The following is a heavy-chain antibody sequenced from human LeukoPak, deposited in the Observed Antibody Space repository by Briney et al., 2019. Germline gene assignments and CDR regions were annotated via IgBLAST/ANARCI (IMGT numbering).Heavy chain of an antibody. J-gene: IGHJ4*02. CDR2: IIPIFGTA. D-gene: IGHD2-15*01. CDR3: ARGAVVAATEYYFDY. Sequence: ASVKVSCKASGGTFSSYAISWVRQAPGQGLEWMGGIIPIFGTANYAQKFQGRVTITADESTSTAYMELSSLRSEDTAVYYCARGAVVAATEYYFDYWGQGTLVTVSS. V-gene: IGHV1-69*01. CDR1: GGTFSSYA.